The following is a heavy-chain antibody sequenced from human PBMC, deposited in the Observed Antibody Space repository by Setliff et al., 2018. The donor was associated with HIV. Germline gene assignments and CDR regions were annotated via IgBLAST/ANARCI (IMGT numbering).Heavy chain of an antibody. D-gene: IGHD6-13*01. J-gene: IGHJ4*02. CDR2: IYTSRGT. CDR3: ARSPSYRSSWEYYFDY. V-gene: IGHV4-4*09. CDR1: GGSISGYH. Sequence: PSETLSLTCTVSGGSISGYHWNWLRQTPGKGPEWIGYIYTSRGTNYNHSLRTRVIISVDTSNQFSLKLSSVTAADAAAYYCARSPSYRSSWEYYFDYWGQGILVTVSS.